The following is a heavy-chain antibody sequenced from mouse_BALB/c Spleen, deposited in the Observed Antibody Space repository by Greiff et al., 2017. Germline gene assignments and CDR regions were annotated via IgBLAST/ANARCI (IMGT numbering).Heavy chain of an antibody. CDR2: ISYSGST. D-gene: IGHD1-1*01. CDR1: GYSITSDYA. J-gene: IGHJ2*01. V-gene: IGHV3-2*02. Sequence: EVQLVESGPGLVKPSQSLSLTCTVTGYSITSDYAWNWIRQFPGNKLEWMGYISYSGSTSYNPSLKSRISITRDTSKNQFFLQLNSVTTEDTATYYCARGYYGSSNYWGQGTTLTVSS. CDR3: ARGYYGSSNY.